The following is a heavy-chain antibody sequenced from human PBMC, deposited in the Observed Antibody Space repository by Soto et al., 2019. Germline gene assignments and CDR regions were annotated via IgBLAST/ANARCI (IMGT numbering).Heavy chain of an antibody. CDR2: ISSSSSTI. CDR3: AREVVLGVVTVFDP. D-gene: IGHD3-3*01. Sequence: EVQLVESGGGLVQPGGSLRLSCAASGFTFSSYSMNWVRQAPGKGLEWVSYISSSSSTIYYADSVKGRFTISRDNAKNSLYLQMNSVGAEDTAVYYCAREVVLGVVTVFDPWGQGSLVTVSS. CDR1: GFTFSSYS. V-gene: IGHV3-48*01. J-gene: IGHJ5*02.